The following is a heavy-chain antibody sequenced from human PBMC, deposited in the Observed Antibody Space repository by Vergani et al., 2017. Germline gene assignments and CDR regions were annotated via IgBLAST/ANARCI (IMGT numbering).Heavy chain of an antibody. J-gene: IGHJ4*02. V-gene: IGHV3-48*01. CDR1: GFTLSSFS. CDR3: ARDYYGSGSYYIDY. Sequence: EVQLVESGGDLVQPGGSLRLSCAASGFTLSSFSMNWVRQAPGKGLEWVSYISSISNIFYADPVKGRFTISRDNGKNSLYLQMNSLRAEDTAVYYCARDYYGSGSYYIDYRGQGILVTVSP. CDR2: ISSISNI. D-gene: IGHD3-10*01.